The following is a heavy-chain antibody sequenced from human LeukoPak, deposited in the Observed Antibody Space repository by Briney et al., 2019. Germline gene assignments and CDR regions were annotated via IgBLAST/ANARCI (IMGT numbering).Heavy chain of an antibody. Sequence: GGSLRLSCAASGFTFSSYAMSWVRQAPGKGLEWVSAISGSGGSTYYADSVKGRFTISRDNSKNTLYLQMNSLRAEDTAVYYCAMVPAAQPYYYYYMDVWGKGTTVTVSS. D-gene: IGHD2-2*01. CDR3: AMVPAAQPYYYYYMDV. J-gene: IGHJ6*03. CDR1: GFTFSSYA. CDR2: ISGSGGST. V-gene: IGHV3-23*01.